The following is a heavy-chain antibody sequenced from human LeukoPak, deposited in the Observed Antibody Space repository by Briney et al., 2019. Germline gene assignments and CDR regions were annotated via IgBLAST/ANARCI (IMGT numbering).Heavy chain of an antibody. V-gene: IGHV3-23*01. CDR2: ISDTVRDT. D-gene: IGHD4-17*01. CDR3: AKDNYGGIFAS. Sequence: SGGSLRLSCAASGFTFSAYGMSWVRQAPGKGLEWVSHISDTVRDTWYANSVKGRFIISRDNSRDTVYLQMSSLRPEDTALYFCAKDNYGGIFASWGQGTLVTVPS. J-gene: IGHJ4*02. CDR1: GFTFSAYG.